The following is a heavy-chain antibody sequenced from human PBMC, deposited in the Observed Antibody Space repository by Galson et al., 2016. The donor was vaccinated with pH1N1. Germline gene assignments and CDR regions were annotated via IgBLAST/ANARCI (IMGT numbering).Heavy chain of an antibody. Sequence: SLRLSCAASGFTFSHYAMHWVRQAPGKGLAWVAVISYVESNKDYADSVKGRFTVSKDNSKNTLSLQMNSLRAEDTALYYCARDHVSGDYFERFFDLWGRGTLVTFSS. D-gene: IGHD4-17*01. CDR2: ISYVESNK. V-gene: IGHV3-30-3*01. J-gene: IGHJ2*01. CDR1: GFTFSHYA. CDR3: ARDHVSGDYFERFFDL.